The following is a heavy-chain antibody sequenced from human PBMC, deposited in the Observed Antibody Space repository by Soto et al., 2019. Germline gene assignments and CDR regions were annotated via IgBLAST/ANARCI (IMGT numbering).Heavy chain of an antibody. CDR3: ARAYYDILTGYDY. V-gene: IGHV3-33*01. CDR1: GFTFSSYG. J-gene: IGHJ4*02. CDR2: IWYDGSNK. D-gene: IGHD3-9*01. Sequence: GGSLRLSCAASGFTFSSYGMHWVRQSPGKGLEWVAVIWYDGSNKYYADSVKGRFAISRDNSKNTLYLQMDSLRAEDTAVYYCARAYYDILTGYDYWGQGTLVTVSS.